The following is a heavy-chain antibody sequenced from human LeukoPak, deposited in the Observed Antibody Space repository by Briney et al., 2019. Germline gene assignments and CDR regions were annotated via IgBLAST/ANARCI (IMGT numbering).Heavy chain of an antibody. CDR3: TRLALVTTSGAFSDY. CDR1: GFTFSSYT. V-gene: IGHV3-30*09. CDR2: ISYDGSRK. Sequence: PGGSLRLSCVASGFTFSSYTMHWVRQAPGKGLEWVAVISYDGSRKYYADSVRGRFAISRDNSENTLFLQMNSLSAEDTAVYYCTRLALVTTSGAFSDYWGQGTLVTVSS. D-gene: IGHD4-17*01. J-gene: IGHJ4*02.